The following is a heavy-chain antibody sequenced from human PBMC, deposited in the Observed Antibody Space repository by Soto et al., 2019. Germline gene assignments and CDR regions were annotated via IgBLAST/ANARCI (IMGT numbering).Heavy chain of an antibody. J-gene: IGHJ4*02. D-gene: IGHD1-26*01. CDR1: GFTFSDSA. V-gene: IGHV1-58*01. CDR3: ATANNTSPFDY. Sequence: GASVKVSCKASGFTFSDSAVQWVRQARGQSLEWIGRIIVDSGNTKSAEKFTERVSMSWDMSTSTAFMELRSLSSDDTAVYYCATANNTSPFDYWGLGTLVTVSS. CDR2: IIVDSGNT.